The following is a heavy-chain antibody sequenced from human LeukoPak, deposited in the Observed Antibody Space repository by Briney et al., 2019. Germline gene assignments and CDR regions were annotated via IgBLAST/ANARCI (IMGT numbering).Heavy chain of an antibody. J-gene: IGHJ4*02. CDR2: ISYDGSNK. Sequence: GGSPRLSCAASGFTFSSYAMHWVRQAPGKGLEWVAVISYDGSNKYYADSVKGRFTISRDDSKNTPYLQMNSLKTEDTAVYYCTTDHYYDSSGYSRRRYFDYWGQGTLVTVSS. V-gene: IGHV3-30-3*01. CDR1: GFTFSSYA. D-gene: IGHD3-22*01. CDR3: TTDHYYDSSGYSRRRYFDY.